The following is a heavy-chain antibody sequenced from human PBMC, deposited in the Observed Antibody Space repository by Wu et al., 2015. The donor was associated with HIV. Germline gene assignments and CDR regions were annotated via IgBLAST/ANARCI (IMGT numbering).Heavy chain of an antibody. CDR3: ARAATVTTGFDF. CDR2: IYYSGTT. D-gene: IGHD4-17*01. CDR1: GDSIGNDGYY. Sequence: QVQLQESGPGLVKPSQTLSLTCSVSGDSIGNDGYYWSWIRQPPGKGLEWIGYIYYSGTTDYNPSLRRRVSMTLDTSKNQFSLNLTSVTAADTAIYYCARAATVTTGFDFWGQGTRVTVSS. J-gene: IGHJ4*02. V-gene: IGHV4-30-4*08.